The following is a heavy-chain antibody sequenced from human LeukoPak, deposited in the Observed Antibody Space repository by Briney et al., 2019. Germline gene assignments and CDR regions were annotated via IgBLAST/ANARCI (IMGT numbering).Heavy chain of an antibody. Sequence: ASVKVSCKASGYTFTSYGISWVRQAPGQGLEWMGWISAYNGNTNYAQKLQGRVTMTTDTSTSTAYMELRSLRSDDTAVYYCARDLFAGYCSGGSCYTYYGMDVWGQGTTVTVSS. CDR1: GYTFTSYG. J-gene: IGHJ6*02. CDR3: ARDLFAGYCSGGSCYTYYGMDV. D-gene: IGHD2-15*01. CDR2: ISAYNGNT. V-gene: IGHV1-18*01.